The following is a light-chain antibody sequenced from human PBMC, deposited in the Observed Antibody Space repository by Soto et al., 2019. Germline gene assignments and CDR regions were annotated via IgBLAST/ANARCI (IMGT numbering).Light chain of an antibody. CDR3: SSYTDTSTLVL. V-gene: IGLV2-14*01. J-gene: IGLJ2*01. CDR1: SSDVGGYNY. Sequence: QSVLTQPASVSGSPGQSITISCTGTSSDVGGYNYVSWYRQHPGKAPKLMIYEVTNRPSGVSNRFSGSKSGNTASLTISGLQAEDEADYYCSSYTDTSTLVLFGGGTKLTVL. CDR2: EVT.